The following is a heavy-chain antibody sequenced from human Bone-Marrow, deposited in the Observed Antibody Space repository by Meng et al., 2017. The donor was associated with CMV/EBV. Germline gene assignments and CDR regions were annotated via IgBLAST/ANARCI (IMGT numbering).Heavy chain of an antibody. CDR3: ATGARVVPAAIRHFQH. V-gene: IGHV4-39*02. D-gene: IGHD2-2*02. CDR2: IYYSGST. J-gene: IGHJ1*01. CDR1: GGSISNTGYY. Sequence: GSLRLSCTVSGGSISNTGYYWGWIRQPPGKGLEWIGSIYYSGSTYYNPSLKSRLTISVDTSKNPFSLKLSSVTAADTAVYYCATGARVVPAAIRHFQHWGQGTLVTSPQ.